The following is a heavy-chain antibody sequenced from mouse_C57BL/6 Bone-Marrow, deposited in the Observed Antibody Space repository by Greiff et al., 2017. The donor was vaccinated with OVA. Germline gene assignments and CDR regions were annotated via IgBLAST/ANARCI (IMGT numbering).Heavy chain of an antibody. CDR1: GYSITSGYY. Sequence: EVHLVESGPGLVKPSQSLSLTCSVTGYSITSGYYWNWIRQFPGNKLEWMGYISYDGSNNYNPSLKNRISITRDTSKNQFFLKLNSVTTEDTATYYCAREGGYDEFAYWGQGTLVTVSA. CDR3: AREGGYDEFAY. D-gene: IGHD2-2*01. J-gene: IGHJ3*01. CDR2: ISYDGSN. V-gene: IGHV3-6*01.